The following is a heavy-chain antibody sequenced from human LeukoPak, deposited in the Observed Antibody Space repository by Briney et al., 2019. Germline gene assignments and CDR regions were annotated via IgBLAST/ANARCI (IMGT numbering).Heavy chain of an antibody. CDR3: ARDTGSYGFDAFDI. CDR1: GFTFSTYS. CDR2: ISSSSSYI. V-gene: IGHV3-21*01. Sequence: PGGSLRLSSAASGFTFSTYSMNWVRQAPGKGLEWVSSISSSSSYIYYADSVKGRFTISRDNAKNSLYLQMNSLRAEDTAVYYCARDTGSYGFDAFDIWGQGTMVTVSS. D-gene: IGHD1-26*01. J-gene: IGHJ3*02.